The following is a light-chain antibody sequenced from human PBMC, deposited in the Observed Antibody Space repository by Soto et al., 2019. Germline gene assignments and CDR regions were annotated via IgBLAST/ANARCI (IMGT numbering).Light chain of an antibody. V-gene: IGLV2-11*01. J-gene: IGLJ1*01. Sequence: QSVLAQPRSVSGSPGQSVTISCTGTNSDVGISRSISWYQQHPGKAPKLIISDVTKRPSGVPYRFSGSKSGNTASLTISGLQADDEADYYCCSYEGRVLFGTGTKVTVL. CDR2: DVT. CDR3: CSYEGRVL. CDR1: NSDVGISRS.